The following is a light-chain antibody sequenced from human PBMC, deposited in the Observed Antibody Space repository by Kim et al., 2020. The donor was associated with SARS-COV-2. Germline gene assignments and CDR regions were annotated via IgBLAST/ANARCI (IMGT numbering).Light chain of an antibody. CDR2: GVS. V-gene: IGKV3-15*01. J-gene: IGKJ2*01. Sequence: EIMMTQSPATLSVSPGERATLSCRASQSITGKLAWYQQKPGQAPRLLIYGVSTRATGVPARFSGSGSGTEFTLTISSLQSEDFAVYYCHQYHGGYTFGQGTKLEI. CDR1: QSITGK. CDR3: HQYHGGYT.